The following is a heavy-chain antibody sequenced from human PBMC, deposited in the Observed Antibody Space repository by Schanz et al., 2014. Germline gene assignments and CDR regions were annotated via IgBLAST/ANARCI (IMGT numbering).Heavy chain of an antibody. Sequence: DVQLLESGGGLVQPGGSLRLSCAASGFTFNSYAMTWVRQAPGKGLEWVSSISHSGGSKYYADSVEGRFTISRDNSKNTLYLQMNTLRAEDTAVYYCARDRGYCSGGSCLTLDYWGQGTLVTVSS. CDR2: ISHSGGSK. V-gene: IGHV3-23*01. D-gene: IGHD2-15*01. CDR3: ARDRGYCSGGSCLTLDY. CDR1: GFTFNSYA. J-gene: IGHJ4*02.